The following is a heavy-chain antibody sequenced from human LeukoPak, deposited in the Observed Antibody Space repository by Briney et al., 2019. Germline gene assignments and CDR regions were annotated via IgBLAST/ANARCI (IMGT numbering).Heavy chain of an antibody. CDR3: ARGDRFRYSYADY. V-gene: IGHV3-9*03. J-gene: IGHJ4*02. CDR2: ISWNSGSI. Sequence: GRSLRLSCAASGFTLDDYAMHWVRQAPGKGLEWVSGISWNSGSIGYADSVKGRFTISRDNAKNSLYLQMNSLRAEDMALYYCARGDRFRYSYADYWGQGTLVTVSS. CDR1: GFTLDDYA. D-gene: IGHD5-18*01.